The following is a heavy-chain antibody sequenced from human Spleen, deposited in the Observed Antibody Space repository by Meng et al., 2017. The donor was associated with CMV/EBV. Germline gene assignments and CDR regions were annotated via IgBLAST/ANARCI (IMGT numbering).Heavy chain of an antibody. CDR3: AGPFQGANWFDP. CDR1: GGSFSGYY. CDR2: INHSGST. J-gene: IGHJ5*02. V-gene: IGHV4-34*01. Sequence: SETLSLTCAVYGGSFSGYYWSWIRQPPGKGLEWIGEINHSGSTTYNPSLKSRVAISVDTSKSQFSLRLSSVTAADTAVYFCAGPFQGANWFDPWGQGTLVTVSS. D-gene: IGHD4/OR15-4a*01.